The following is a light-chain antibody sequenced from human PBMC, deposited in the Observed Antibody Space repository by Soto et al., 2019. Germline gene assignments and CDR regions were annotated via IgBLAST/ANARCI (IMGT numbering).Light chain of an antibody. V-gene: IGLV2-11*01. CDR2: DVS. Sequence: QSVLTQPRSVSGSPGQSVTISCTGTNSDVGGYNYVSWYQQHPGKAPKLMIYDVSKRPSGVPDRFSGSKSGNTASLTISGLQAEDEADYYCCSYAGSYTSKVFGTGTKGTVL. J-gene: IGLJ1*01. CDR3: CSYAGSYTSKV. CDR1: NSDVGGYNY.